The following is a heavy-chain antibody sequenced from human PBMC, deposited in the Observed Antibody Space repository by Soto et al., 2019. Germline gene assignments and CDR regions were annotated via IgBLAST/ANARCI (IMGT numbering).Heavy chain of an antibody. D-gene: IGHD3-3*01. V-gene: IGHV1-18*04. CDR1: GYTFASYG. Sequence: ASVKVSCKASGYTFASYGISWVRQAPGQGLEWMGWISAYNGNTNYAQKLQGRVTMTTDTSTSTAYMELRSLRSDDTAVYYCARVPHPPGPWGVHQYDFWSGPHVFDPWGQGTLVTVSS. CDR3: ARVPHPPGPWGVHQYDFWSGPHVFDP. J-gene: IGHJ5*02. CDR2: ISAYNGNT.